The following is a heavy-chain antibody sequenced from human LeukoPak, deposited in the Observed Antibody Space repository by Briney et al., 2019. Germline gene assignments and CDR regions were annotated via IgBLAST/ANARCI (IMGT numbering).Heavy chain of an antibody. V-gene: IGHV3-21*01. CDR3: ARAAGGGLKFNWFHP. J-gene: IGHJ5*02. D-gene: IGHD2-8*02. CDR1: GFTFTSYS. Sequence: PGGSLRLSCAASGFTFTSYSMNWVRQAPGKGLEWVSSVTRDSSDIYYADSVRGRFTISRDNAKNSLYLQMNSLRVEDTAVYYCARAAGGGLKFNWFHPWGRGTLVTVSS. CDR2: VTRDSSDI.